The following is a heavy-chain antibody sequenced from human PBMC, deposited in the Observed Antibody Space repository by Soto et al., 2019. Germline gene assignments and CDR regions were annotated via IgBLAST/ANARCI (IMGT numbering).Heavy chain of an antibody. V-gene: IGHV5-51*01. D-gene: IGHD2-2*01. CDR2: IYPGDSDT. CDR1: GYSFTSYW. J-gene: IGHJ6*02. CDR3: ARLGCNSTSCPARYYYYYGMDV. Sequence: GESLKISCKGSGYSFTSYWIGWVRQMPGKGLEWMGIIYPGDSDTRYSPSFQGQVTISADKSISTAYLQWSSLKASDTAMYYCARLGCNSTSCPARYYYYYGMDVWGQGTTVTVSS.